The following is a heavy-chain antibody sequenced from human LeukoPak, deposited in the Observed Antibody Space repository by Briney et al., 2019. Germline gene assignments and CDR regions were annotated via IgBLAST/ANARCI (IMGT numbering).Heavy chain of an antibody. J-gene: IGHJ4*02. CDR1: GFTLSSNG. CDR2: IRFDGSNK. Sequence: GGSLRLSCAASGFTLSSNGMHWVRQAPGKGLEWVAFIRFDGSNKYYADSVKGRFTISRDNSKNTLYLQMNSLRGEDTAVYYCAKDPSYYDSSEVHYWGQGTLVTVSS. CDR3: AKDPSYYDSSEVHY. D-gene: IGHD3-22*01. V-gene: IGHV3-30*02.